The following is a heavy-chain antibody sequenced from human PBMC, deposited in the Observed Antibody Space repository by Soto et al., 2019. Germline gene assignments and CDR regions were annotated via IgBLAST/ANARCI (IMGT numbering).Heavy chain of an antibody. D-gene: IGHD2-8*01. Sequence: QVQLVQSGAEVKKAGSSVKVSCKVSGGTFNKYVISWLRQAPGQGLEWMGGFIPLFGTANYAQKFQDRVTITADESTSTAYMELSSLTSEDTAIFFCARGVTVSSAVLHYFYAMDVWGQGTTVTVSS. CDR2: FIPLFGTA. J-gene: IGHJ6*02. V-gene: IGHV1-69*01. CDR3: ARGVTVSSAVLHYFYAMDV. CDR1: GGTFNKYV.